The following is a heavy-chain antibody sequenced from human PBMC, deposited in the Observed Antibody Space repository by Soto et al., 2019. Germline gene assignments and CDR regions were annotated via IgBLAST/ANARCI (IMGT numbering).Heavy chain of an antibody. J-gene: IGHJ4*02. CDR1: GFTLSDHY. Sequence: EVQLVESGGGLVQPGGSLRLSCAASGFTLSDHYMDWVRQAPGRGLEWVGRTRNKANGYSTEYAAAVKGRFIVSSDDSLNSLYLQMNSLKIQYTAVYYRITTSHYGSWSCNFDSWGQGTLVTVSS. CDR2: TRNKANGYST. CDR3: ITTSHYGSWSCNFDS. V-gene: IGHV3-72*01. D-gene: IGHD3-10*01.